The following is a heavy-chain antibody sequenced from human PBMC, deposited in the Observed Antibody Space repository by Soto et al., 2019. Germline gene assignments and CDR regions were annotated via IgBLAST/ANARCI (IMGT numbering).Heavy chain of an antibody. V-gene: IGHV1-3*01. CDR1: GYTFTSYA. Sequence: GASVKVSCKASGYTFTSYAMHCVRQAPGQRLEWMGWINAGNGNTKYSQKFQGRVTITRDTSASTAYMELSSLRSEDTAVYYCARDQGFYGSGSYMGPEYYYYYYGMDVWGQGTTVTV. CDR3: ARDQGFYGSGSYMGPEYYYYYYGMDV. CDR2: INAGNGNT. J-gene: IGHJ6*02. D-gene: IGHD3-10*01.